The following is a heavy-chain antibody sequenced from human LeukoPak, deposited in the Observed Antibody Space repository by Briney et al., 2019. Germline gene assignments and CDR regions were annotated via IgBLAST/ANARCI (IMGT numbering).Heavy chain of an antibody. CDR1: GGSISSYY. CDR3: ARERTTVTH. J-gene: IGHJ4*02. D-gene: IGHD4-11*01. CDR2: IYYSGST. V-gene: IGHV4-59*12. Sequence: QASETLSLTCTVSGGSISSYYWSWIRQPPGKGLEWIGYIYYSGSTNYNPSLKSRVTISVDTSKNQFSLKLSSVTAADTAVYYCARERTTVTHWGQGTLVTVSS.